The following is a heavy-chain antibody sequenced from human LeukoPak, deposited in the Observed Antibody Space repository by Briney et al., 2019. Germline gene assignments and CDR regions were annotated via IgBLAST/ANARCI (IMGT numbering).Heavy chain of an antibody. J-gene: IGHJ5*02. D-gene: IGHD3-22*01. V-gene: IGHV1-18*01. CDR1: GHTFTYYG. CDR3: ARGAGYYYDSSGFYYRWFDP. Sequence: GASVTVSCKASGHTFTYYGITWVRQAPGQGLEWMGWISTRNGNTSYAQKLQGRVTMTTDTSTSTAYMEQRSLRSDDTAVYYCARGAGYYYDSSGFYYRWFDPWGQGTLVTVSS. CDR2: ISTRNGNT.